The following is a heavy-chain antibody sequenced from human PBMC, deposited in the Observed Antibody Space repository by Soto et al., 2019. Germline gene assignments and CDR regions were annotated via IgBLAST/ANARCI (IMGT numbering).Heavy chain of an antibody. Sequence: SGPTLVNPTQTLTLTCTCSGFSLSTSGMCVSWIRQPPGKALEWLARIDWDDDKYYSASLRTRLTISKDTSKSQVVLTMTNMDPVDTATYYCARIQLSTVTSYYFDSWGQGALVTVSS. CDR3: ARIQLSTVTSYYFDS. V-gene: IGHV2-70*11. CDR2: IDWDDDK. D-gene: IGHD4-17*01. CDR1: GFSLSTSGMC. J-gene: IGHJ4*02.